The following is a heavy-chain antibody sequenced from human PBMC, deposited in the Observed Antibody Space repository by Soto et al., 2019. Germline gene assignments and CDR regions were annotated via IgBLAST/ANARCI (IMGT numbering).Heavy chain of an antibody. Sequence: SETLSLTCAVSGGSISSGGYSWSWIRQPPGKGLEWIGYIYHSGSTYYNPSLKSRVTISVDTSKNQFSLKLSSVTAADTAVYYCASSNIAAAGFYYYGMDVWGRGTTVT. CDR1: GGSISSGGYS. CDR2: IYHSGST. V-gene: IGHV4-30-2*02. CDR3: ASSNIAAAGFYYYGMDV. D-gene: IGHD6-13*01. J-gene: IGHJ6*02.